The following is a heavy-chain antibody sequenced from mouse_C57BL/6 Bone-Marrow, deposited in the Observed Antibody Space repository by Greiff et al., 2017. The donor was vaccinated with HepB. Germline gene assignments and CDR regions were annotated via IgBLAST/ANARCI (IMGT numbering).Heavy chain of an antibody. CDR3: ARRHYSNPYYFDY. J-gene: IGHJ2*01. V-gene: IGHV1-66*01. D-gene: IGHD2-5*01. Sequence: QVQLQQSGPELVKPGASVKISCKASGYSFTSYYIHWVKQRPGQGLEWIGWIYPGSGNTKYNEKFKGKATLTADTSSSTAYMQLSSLTSEDSAVYYCARRHYSNPYYFDYWGQGTTLTVSS. CDR2: IYPGSGNT. CDR1: GYSFTSYY.